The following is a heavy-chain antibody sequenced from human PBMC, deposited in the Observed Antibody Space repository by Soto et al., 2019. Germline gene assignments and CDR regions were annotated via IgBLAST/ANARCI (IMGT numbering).Heavy chain of an antibody. J-gene: IGHJ4*02. CDR1: GFRFSDHY. V-gene: IGHV3-11*01. Sequence: GGSLRLSCAASGFRFSDHYMTWIRQAPGKGLEWVSKISGDATTTYYADSVKGRFTVSRDNAKNSVYLQMNSLRAEDTAVYYCASDPYYYASGFWGQGTLVTVSS. D-gene: IGHD3-10*01. CDR3: ASDPYYYASGF. CDR2: ISGDATTT.